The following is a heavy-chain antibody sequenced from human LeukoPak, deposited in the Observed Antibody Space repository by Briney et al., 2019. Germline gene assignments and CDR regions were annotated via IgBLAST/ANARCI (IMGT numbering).Heavy chain of an antibody. Sequence: PGGSLRLSCAASGFTFSSYWMHWVRQAPGKGLVWVSRINSDGSSTSYADSVKGRFTISRDNAKNTLYLQTNSLRVEDTAVYYCARAGNDYGDPYFDYWGQGTLVTVSS. J-gene: IGHJ4*02. CDR3: ARAGNDYGDPYFDY. CDR1: GFTFSSYW. V-gene: IGHV3-74*01. CDR2: INSDGSST. D-gene: IGHD4-17*01.